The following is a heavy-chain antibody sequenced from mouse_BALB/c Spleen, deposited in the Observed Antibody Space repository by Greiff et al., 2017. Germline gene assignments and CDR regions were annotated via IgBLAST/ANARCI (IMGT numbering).Heavy chain of an antibody. CDR2: ISYSGST. Sequence: EVQLQESGPSLVKPSQTLSLTCSVTGDSITSGYWNWIRKFPGNKLEYMGYISYSGSTYYNPSLKSRISITRDTSKNQYYLQLNSVTTEDTATYYCARSRRGSSLRAGYYFDYWGQGTTLTVSS. D-gene: IGHD1-1*01. CDR3: ARSRRGSSLRAGYYFDY. V-gene: IGHV3-8*02. J-gene: IGHJ2*01. CDR1: GDSITSGY.